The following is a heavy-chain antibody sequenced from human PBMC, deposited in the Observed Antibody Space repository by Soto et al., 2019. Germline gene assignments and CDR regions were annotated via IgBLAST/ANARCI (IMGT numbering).Heavy chain of an antibody. D-gene: IGHD1-7*01. V-gene: IGHV1-18*01. CDR1: GYTFTSYG. Sequence: QVQLVQSGAEVKKPGASVKVSCKASGYTFTSYGISWVRQAPGQGLEWMGRISDYNGNTNYAQKLQGRVTMTTDTSTSTAYMEPRSLKSDDTAVYYCARDRGYNWNYGWFDSWGQGNLVTVSS. J-gene: IGHJ5*01. CDR2: ISDYNGNT. CDR3: ARDRGYNWNYGWFDS.